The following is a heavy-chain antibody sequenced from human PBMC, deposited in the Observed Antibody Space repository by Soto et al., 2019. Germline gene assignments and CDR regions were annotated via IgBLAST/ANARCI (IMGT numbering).Heavy chain of an antibody. Sequence: SVKVSCKASGYTLSGFYMHWVRQAPGQGLEWMGWINPNSGGTKSAEKFQGRVTMTRDTSISTAYMELSRLTSDDTAVYYCASAAVTGTAGLDFWGQGTQVTVSS. V-gene: IGHV1-2*02. J-gene: IGHJ4*02. CDR3: ASAAVTGTAGLDF. D-gene: IGHD6-19*01. CDR2: INPNSGGT. CDR1: GYTLSGFY.